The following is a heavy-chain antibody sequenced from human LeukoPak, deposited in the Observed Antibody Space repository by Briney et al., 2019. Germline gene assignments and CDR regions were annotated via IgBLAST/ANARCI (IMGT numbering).Heavy chain of an antibody. Sequence: GASVKVSCKTSGYSFSDYTMHWVRQAPGEGLEWLGWFNPDTGDTFSAQRFQGRVTLTWDTARRTAYMEMRNLNVDDTAVFYCVTQSFDFWGQGTRVTVSS. CDR1: GYSFSDYT. CDR3: VTQSFDF. D-gene: IGHD2-15*01. V-gene: IGHV1-2*02. J-gene: IGHJ4*02. CDR2: FNPDTGDT.